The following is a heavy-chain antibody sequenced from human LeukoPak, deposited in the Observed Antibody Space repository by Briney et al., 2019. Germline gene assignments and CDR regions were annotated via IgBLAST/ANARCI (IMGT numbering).Heavy chain of an antibody. V-gene: IGHV3-23*01. D-gene: IGHD6-19*01. J-gene: IGHJ4*02. Sequence: PGGSLRLSCAASGFTFSSSAMSWVRQAPGKGLEWVSAVSGSGGSTYYADSVKGRFTISRGNSKNTLYLQMNSLRAEDTAVYYCAKDPGPGIAVAGPFADWGQGTLVTVSS. CDR2: VSGSGGST. CDR1: GFTFSSSA. CDR3: AKDPGPGIAVAGPFAD.